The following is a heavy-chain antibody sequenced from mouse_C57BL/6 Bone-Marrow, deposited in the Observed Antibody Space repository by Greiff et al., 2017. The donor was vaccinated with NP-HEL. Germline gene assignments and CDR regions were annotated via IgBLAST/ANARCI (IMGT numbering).Heavy chain of an antibody. CDR1: GYTFTSYW. J-gene: IGHJ3*01. CDR3: ARDGTLFAY. D-gene: IGHD2-1*01. CDR2: IDPSDSYT. Sequence: QVQLQQSGAELVKPGASVKLSCKASGYTFTSYWMQWAKQRPGQGLEWIGEIDPSDSYTNYNQKFKGKATLTVDTSSSTAYMQLSSLTSEDSAVYYCARDGTLFAYWGRGTLVTVSA. V-gene: IGHV1-50*01.